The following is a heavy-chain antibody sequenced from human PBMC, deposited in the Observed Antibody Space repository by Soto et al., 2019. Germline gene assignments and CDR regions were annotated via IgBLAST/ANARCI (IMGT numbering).Heavy chain of an antibody. J-gene: IGHJ4*02. D-gene: IGHD3-22*01. CDR2: INPSGGST. CDR3: ARDGPPIRPYYDSSGYPSNDY. CDR1: GYTFTSYY. V-gene: IGHV1-46*01. Sequence: ASVKVSCKASGYTFTSYYMHWVRQAPGQGLEWMGIINPSGGSTSYAQKFQGRVTMTRDTSTSTVYMELSSLRSEDTAVYYCARDGPPIRPYYDSSGYPSNDYWGQGTLVTVSS.